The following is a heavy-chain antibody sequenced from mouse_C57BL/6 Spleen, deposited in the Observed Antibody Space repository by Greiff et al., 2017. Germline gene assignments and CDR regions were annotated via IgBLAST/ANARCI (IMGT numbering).Heavy chain of an antibody. CDR2: IDPETGGT. D-gene: IGHD2-10*02. CDR1: GYTFTDYD. CDR3: TCAYGNYVRAMDY. Sequence: VQLQQSGAELVRPGASVTLSCKASGYTFTDYDMHWVKQTPVHGLEWIGAIDPETGGTAYNQKFKGKAILTADKSSSTAYMELRSLTSEDSAVSYCTCAYGNYVRAMDYWGQGTSVTVDS. J-gene: IGHJ4*01. V-gene: IGHV1-15*01.